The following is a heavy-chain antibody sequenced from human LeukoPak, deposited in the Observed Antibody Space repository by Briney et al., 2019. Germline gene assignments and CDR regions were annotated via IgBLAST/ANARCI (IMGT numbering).Heavy chain of an antibody. CDR2: IYTSGST. V-gene: IGHV4-4*07. J-gene: IGHJ4*02. CDR3: AREYDSSGCFDY. D-gene: IGHD3-22*01. Sequence: SETLSLTCTVSDGSISNYCWSWIRQPAGKGLEWIGRIYTSGSTNYNPSLKSRVTISVHTSKNQFSLKLSSVTAADTAVYYCAREYDSSGCFDYWGQGTLVTVSS. CDR1: DGSISNYC.